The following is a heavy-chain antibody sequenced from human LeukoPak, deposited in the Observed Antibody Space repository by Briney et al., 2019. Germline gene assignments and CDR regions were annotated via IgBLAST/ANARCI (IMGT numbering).Heavy chain of an antibody. V-gene: IGHV3-33*01. J-gene: IGHJ1*01. CDR2: IWYDGSNK. CDR3: NCXDCYDHFQH. D-gene: IGHD2-21*02. CDR1: GFTFSSYG. Sequence: GGSLRLSCAASGFTFSSYGMHWVRQAPGKGLEWVAVIWYDGSNKYYADSVKGRFTISRDNSKNTLYLQMNSLRAEDTAVYYCNCXDCYDHFQHWGQGTLVTVSS.